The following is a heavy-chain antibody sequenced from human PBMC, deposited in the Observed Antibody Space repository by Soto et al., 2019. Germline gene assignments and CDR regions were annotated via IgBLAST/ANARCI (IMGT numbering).Heavy chain of an antibody. CDR1: GGSFSNNY. D-gene: IGHD3-10*01. J-gene: IGHJ4*02. Sequence: TLFLTCAVYGGSFSNNYWTWFRQPPGKGLEWIGEISPSGTTKYIPSLKSRGTISVDTSRKQFFLKVTSVSAADTAVYYCATSLWFGTQPEIWGPGTLVTVSS. V-gene: IGHV4-34*01. CDR3: ATSLWFGTQPEI. CDR2: ISPSGTT.